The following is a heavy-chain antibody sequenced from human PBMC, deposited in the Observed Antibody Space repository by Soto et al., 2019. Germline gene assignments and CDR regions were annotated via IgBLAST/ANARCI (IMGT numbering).Heavy chain of an antibody. V-gene: IGHV4-31*03. CDR2: IYYSVSP. Sequence: SETLSLTCTVSGGSISSGGYYWSWIREHPGKGLEWLGYIYYSVSPYYSPSLKSRVTISVDTSKNQFSLKLSSVTAGDTALYYCARLQGLSDYGDYAQLYFFDYWGQGTLVTVSS. D-gene: IGHD4-17*01. CDR3: ARLQGLSDYGDYAQLYFFDY. CDR1: GGSISSGGYY. J-gene: IGHJ4*02.